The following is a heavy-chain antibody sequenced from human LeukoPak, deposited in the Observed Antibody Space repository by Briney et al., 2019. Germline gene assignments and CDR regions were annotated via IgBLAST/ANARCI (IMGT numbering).Heavy chain of an antibody. Sequence: SETLSLTCTVSGGSISPYYWSWIRQPPGKGLEWVGYIYYSGSTNYNPSLKSRVTISVDMSKNQFSLKLSSVTAADTAVYYCARARVYCSSTSCSVDFGYWGEGTLVTVSS. CDR3: ARARVYCSSTSCSVDFGY. CDR1: GGSISPYY. J-gene: IGHJ4*02. V-gene: IGHV4-59*01. D-gene: IGHD2-2*01. CDR2: IYYSGST.